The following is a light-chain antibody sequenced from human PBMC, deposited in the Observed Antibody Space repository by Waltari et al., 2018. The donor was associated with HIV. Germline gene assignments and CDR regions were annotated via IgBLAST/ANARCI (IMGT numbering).Light chain of an antibody. J-gene: IGLJ2*01. V-gene: IGLV2-8*01. Sequence: QSALTQPPSASGSPGQSVTISRTGPSSDVGVYNYIAWYQQHPGKAPKLMIFEVTKLPSGVPDRFSGTKSGNTASLTVSGLQAEDEAVYYCCSYAGSDVVFGGGTKLTVL. CDR1: SSDVGVYNY. CDR2: EVT. CDR3: CSYAGSDVV.